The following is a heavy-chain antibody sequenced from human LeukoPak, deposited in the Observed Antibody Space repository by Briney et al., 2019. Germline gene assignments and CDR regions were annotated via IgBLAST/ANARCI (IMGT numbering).Heavy chain of an antibody. D-gene: IGHD2-2*02. V-gene: IGHV3-23*01. CDR2: ISSSSGST. CDR1: GFTFSTYA. J-gene: IGHJ5*02. Sequence: GGSLRLSCAASGFTFSTYAMSWVRQAPGKGLEWVSSISSSSGSTYYADSVKGRFTISRDNSKNTLYLQMDSLRTEDTAVYYCAKGPYCSTTSCYTMGCFDPWGQGTLVTVSS. CDR3: AKGPYCSTTSCYTMGCFDP.